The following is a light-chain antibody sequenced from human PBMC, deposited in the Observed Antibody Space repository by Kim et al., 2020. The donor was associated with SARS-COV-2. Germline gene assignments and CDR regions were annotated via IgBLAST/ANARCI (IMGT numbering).Light chain of an antibody. CDR1: SGYSNYK. Sequence: QLVLTQPPSASASLGASVTLTCTLSSGYSNYKVDWYQQRPGKGPRFVMRVGTGEIVGSKGDGIPDRFSVLGSGLNRYLTIKNIPEEDESDYHCGADHGSGSNFGVFGGGTQLTVL. CDR2: VGTGEIVG. CDR3: GADHGSGSNFGV. V-gene: IGLV9-49*01. J-gene: IGLJ3*02.